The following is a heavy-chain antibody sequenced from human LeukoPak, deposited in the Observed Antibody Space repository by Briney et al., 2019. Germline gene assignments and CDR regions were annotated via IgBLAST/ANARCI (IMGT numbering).Heavy chain of an antibody. CDR1: GGSFSGYY. CDR3: ARDGRFPPEVLPRYFDY. D-gene: IGHD1-26*01. Sequence: PSETLSLTCAVYGGSFSGYYWSWIRQPPGKGLEWIGEINHSGSTNYNPSLKSRVTISVDTSKNQFSLKLSSVTAADTAVYYCARDGRFPPEVLPRYFDYWGQGTLVTVSS. J-gene: IGHJ4*02. V-gene: IGHV4-34*01. CDR2: INHSGST.